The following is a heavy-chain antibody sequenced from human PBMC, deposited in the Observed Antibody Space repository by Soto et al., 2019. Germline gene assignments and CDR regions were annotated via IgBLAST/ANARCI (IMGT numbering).Heavy chain of an antibody. V-gene: IGHV3-72*01. CDR1: GFTFSDHF. Sequence: EVQLVESGGGLVQPGGSLRVSCAASGFTFSDHFMDWVRQAPGKGLEWIGRIRNKGSSYSTEYAASVEGRFTISRDDSSSSLSLQMNSLKIEDTAVYYCTRDYNWANDYWSQGTLVTVSS. J-gene: IGHJ4*02. CDR3: TRDYNWANDY. D-gene: IGHD1-20*01. CDR2: IRNKGSSYST.